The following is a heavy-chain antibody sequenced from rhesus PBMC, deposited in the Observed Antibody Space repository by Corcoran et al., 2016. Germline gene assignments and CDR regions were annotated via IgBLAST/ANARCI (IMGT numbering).Heavy chain of an antibody. J-gene: IGHJ4*01. CDR3: ARIGFTGYGALAF. CDR2: IDGGTGRT. D-gene: IGHD5-30*01. V-gene: IGHV4-80*01. Sequence: QVQLQESGPGLVKPSETLSLTCTVSGASMNINWWSWIRQPPGKGLGWIGEIDGGTGRTHINPSLNGRISISRDASTNQFFLKLTSMAAADTAVYWCARIGFTGYGALAFWGQGVLVTVSS. CDR1: GASMNINW.